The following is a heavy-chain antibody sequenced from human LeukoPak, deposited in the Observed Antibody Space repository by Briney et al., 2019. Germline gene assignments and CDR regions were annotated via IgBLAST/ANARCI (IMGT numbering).Heavy chain of an antibody. V-gene: IGHV3-11*03. CDR3: ARGIAAAGTIASEYYFDY. Sequence: PGGSLRLSCAASGFTFSDYYMSWIRQAPGKGLEWVSYISSSSSYTNHAASVKGRFTISRDNAKNSLYLQMNSLRAEDTAVYYCARGIAAAGTIASEYYFDYWGQGTLVTVSS. J-gene: IGHJ4*02. CDR1: GFTFSDYY. D-gene: IGHD6-13*01. CDR2: ISSSSSYT.